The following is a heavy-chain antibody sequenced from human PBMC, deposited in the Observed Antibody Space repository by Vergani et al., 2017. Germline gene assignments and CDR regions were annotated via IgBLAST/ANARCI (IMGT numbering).Heavy chain of an antibody. CDR3: AGASRTETPLDY. CDR1: GGSISSSSYY. Sequence: QLQLQESGPGLVKPSETLSLTCTVSGGSISSSSYYWGWIRQPPGKGLEWIGSIYYSGSTYYNPSLKSRVTISVDTSENQFSLKLSSVTAADTAVYYCAGASRTETPLDYWGQGTLVTVSS. V-gene: IGHV4-39*01. J-gene: IGHJ4*02. CDR2: IYYSGST.